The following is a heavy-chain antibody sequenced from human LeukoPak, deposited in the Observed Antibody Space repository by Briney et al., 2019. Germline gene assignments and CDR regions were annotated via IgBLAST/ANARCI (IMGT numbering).Heavy chain of an antibody. Sequence: GGSLRLSCAASGFTFSRYWMSWVRQAPGKGLEWVANIKQDGSENYYVDSVKGRFTIFRDNAKNSLHLQMNSLRAEDTAVYFCARDRGSSGWNFDPWGQGTLVTVSS. D-gene: IGHD6-19*01. V-gene: IGHV3-7*01. J-gene: IGHJ5*02. CDR2: IKQDGSEN. CDR3: ARDRGSSGWNFDP. CDR1: GFTFSRYW.